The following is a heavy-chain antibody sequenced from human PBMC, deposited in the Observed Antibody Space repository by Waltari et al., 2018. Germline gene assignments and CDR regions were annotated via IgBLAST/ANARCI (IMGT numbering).Heavy chain of an antibody. Sequence: QVQLQESGPGLVKPSGTLSLTCAVSGGSISSSNWWSWVRQPPGKGLEWIGENYHSGSTNYNPSLKSRVTIALDKSKNQFSLKLSSVTAADTAVYYCASDTSGNFDYWGQGTLVTVSS. V-gene: IGHV4-4*02. CDR1: GGSISSSNW. CDR3: ASDTSGNFDY. J-gene: IGHJ4*02. CDR2: NYHSGST.